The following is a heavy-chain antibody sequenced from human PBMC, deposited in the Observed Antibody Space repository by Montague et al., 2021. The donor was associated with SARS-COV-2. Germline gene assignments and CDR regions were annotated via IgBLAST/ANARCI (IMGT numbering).Heavy chain of an antibody. Sequence: QSGAEVKEPGESPKISCKGSGYSFTSYWIGWVHQMPGKGLEWMGIIYPGDSDTRYSPSFQGQVTISADKSISTAYLQWSSLKASDTAIYYCARIDCSSISCPFDYWGQGTLVTVSS. V-gene: IGHV5-51*07. CDR1: GYSFTSYW. D-gene: IGHD2-2*01. J-gene: IGHJ4*02. CDR2: IYPGDSDT. CDR3: ARIDCSSISCPFDY.